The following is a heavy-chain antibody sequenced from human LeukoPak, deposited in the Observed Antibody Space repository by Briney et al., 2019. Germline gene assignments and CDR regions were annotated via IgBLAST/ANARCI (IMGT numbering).Heavy chain of an antibody. J-gene: IGHJ5*02. V-gene: IGHV5-51*01. CDR1: GYSINNYW. CDR3: ARQEYCSGASCYTWFDP. CDR2: IYPADSDI. Sequence: GESLKISCKGSGYSINNYWIAWVRQMPGKGLEWMGIIYPADSDIRYSPSFQGQVTISADKFISTAHPQWNSLKASDTAMYYCARQEYCSGASCYTWFDPWGQGTLVTVSS. D-gene: IGHD2-15*01.